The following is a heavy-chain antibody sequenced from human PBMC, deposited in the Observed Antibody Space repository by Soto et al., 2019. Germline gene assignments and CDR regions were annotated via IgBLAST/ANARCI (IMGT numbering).Heavy chain of an antibody. CDR3: VKDRFIDY. CDR2: ISSDGRST. J-gene: IGHJ4*02. D-gene: IGHD3-16*01. CDR1: GFSLSSYA. V-gene: IGHV3-64D*06. Sequence: GGSLRLSCSVSGFSLSSYAMHWVRQAPGKGLEYASSISSDGRSTYYAASVRGRFTISRDNSKNTLYLQMSSLRPEDTAIYYCVKDRFIDYWGQGTPVTVSS.